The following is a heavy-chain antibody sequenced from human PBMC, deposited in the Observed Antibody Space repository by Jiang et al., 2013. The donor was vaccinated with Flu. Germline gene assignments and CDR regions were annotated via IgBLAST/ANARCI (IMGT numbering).Heavy chain of an antibody. V-gene: IGHV3-74*01. CDR1: GFTFTNHW. J-gene: IGHJ2*01. CDR3: VREAYHSGDRYFDL. Sequence: QLVESGGGLVQPGGSLRLSCAVSGFTFTNHWMHWVRQAPGKGLVWVSRINGDESIIVYADSVKGRFTISRDNAENTLYLQMRNLRVEDTAMYYCVREAYHSGDRYFDLWGRGTLVTVSS. CDR2: INGDESII. D-gene: IGHD7-27*01.